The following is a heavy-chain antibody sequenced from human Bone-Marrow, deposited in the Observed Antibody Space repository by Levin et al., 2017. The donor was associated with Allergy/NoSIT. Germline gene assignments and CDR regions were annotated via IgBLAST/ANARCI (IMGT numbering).Heavy chain of an antibody. V-gene: IGHV3-21*01. CDR1: GFTFSSYS. CDR2: ISSSSSYI. J-gene: IGHJ6*02. Sequence: NPGGSLRLSCAASGFTFSSYSMNWVRQAPGKGLEWVSSISSSSSYIYYADSVKGRFTISRDNAKNSLYLQMNSLRAEDTAVYYCARDPSYYDILTGYYVFFRGPYGMDVWGQGTTVTVSS. CDR3: ARDPSYYDILTGYYVFFRGPYGMDV. D-gene: IGHD3-9*01.